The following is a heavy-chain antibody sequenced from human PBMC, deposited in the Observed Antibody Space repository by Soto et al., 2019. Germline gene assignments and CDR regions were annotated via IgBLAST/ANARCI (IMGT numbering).Heavy chain of an antibody. D-gene: IGHD2-8*01. Sequence: ASVKVSCKASGYSFTDYHIHWVRQAPGQGLEWRGRINPKSGGTSTAQKFQGWVTMTTDTSISTASMELTRRTSDDTAIYYCARGDSTDCSNGVCSFFYNHDMDVWGQGTTVTVSS. V-gene: IGHV1-2*04. J-gene: IGHJ6*02. CDR3: ARGDSTDCSNGVCSFFYNHDMDV. CDR1: GYSFTDYH. CDR2: INPKSGGT.